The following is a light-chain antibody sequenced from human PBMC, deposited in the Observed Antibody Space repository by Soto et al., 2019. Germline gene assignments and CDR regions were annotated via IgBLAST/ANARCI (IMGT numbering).Light chain of an antibody. V-gene: IGLV1-47*01. CDR1: SSNIGNHY. CDR3: AAWDDSLSGL. J-gene: IGLJ2*01. Sequence: QSVLTQPPSASGTPGQRVTISCSGSSSNIGNHYVSWYQQLPGTAPKLLIYKNNQRPSGVPDRFSGPMSGTSASLAISGLRSEDEADYYCAAWDDSLSGLFGGGTKVTVL. CDR2: KNN.